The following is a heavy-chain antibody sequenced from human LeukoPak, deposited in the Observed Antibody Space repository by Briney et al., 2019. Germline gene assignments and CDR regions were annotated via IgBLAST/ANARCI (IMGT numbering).Heavy chain of an antibody. CDR2: IDPYTGNT. CDR3: AREYSASEH. V-gene: IGHV1-2*02. J-gene: IGHJ1*01. D-gene: IGHD5-12*01. Sequence: ASVKVSCKASGYNFAGYYLHWVRQAPGQGLEWMAWIDPYTGNTHYAQKFQGRITVTRDTSLSTTYMELNWLTSDDTALYYCAREYSASEHWGQGTLVTVSS. CDR1: GYNFAGYY.